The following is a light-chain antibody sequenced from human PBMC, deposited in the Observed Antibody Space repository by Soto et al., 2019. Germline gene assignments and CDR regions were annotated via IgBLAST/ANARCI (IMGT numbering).Light chain of an antibody. J-gene: IGLJ1*01. V-gene: IGLV2-14*01. CDR3: SSYTSSTTLV. CDR1: SIDVGGYNY. Sequence: QSVLTQPASVSGSPGHSITISCTGTSIDVGGYNYVSWYQQYPGKAPKLMIYEVSNRPSGVSNRFSGSKSGNTASLTISGLQAEDEADYYCSSYTSSTTLVFGTGTKVTVL. CDR2: EVS.